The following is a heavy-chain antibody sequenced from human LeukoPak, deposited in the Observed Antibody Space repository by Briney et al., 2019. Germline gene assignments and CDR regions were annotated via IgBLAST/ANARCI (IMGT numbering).Heavy chain of an antibody. D-gene: IGHD4-17*01. V-gene: IGHV3-23*01. CDR3: AKDLTTVTSQGDY. Sequence: GGSLRLSCAASGFSFSNYAMKWVRQGPGKGLEWVSTVSSSGDATYYADSVKGRFTISRDNSKNTLYLQMNSLRAEDTAVYYCAKDLTTVTSQGDYWGQGTLVTVSS. CDR2: VSSSGDAT. CDR1: GFSFSNYA. J-gene: IGHJ4*02.